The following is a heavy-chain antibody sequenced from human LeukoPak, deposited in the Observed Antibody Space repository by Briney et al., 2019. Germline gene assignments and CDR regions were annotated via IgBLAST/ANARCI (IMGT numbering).Heavy chain of an antibody. CDR1: GGAFSSYA. V-gene: IGHV1-69*04. Sequence: GASVEVSCKASGGAFSSYAISWVRQAPGQGLEWMGRIIPILGIANYAQKFQGRVTITAEKSTSTAYMELSSLRSEDTAVYYCAREWRMGLLGYCSGGSCYGDVWYFDYWGQGTLVTVSS. CDR3: AREWRMGLLGYCSGGSCYGDVWYFDY. J-gene: IGHJ4*02. CDR2: IIPILGIA. D-gene: IGHD2-15*01.